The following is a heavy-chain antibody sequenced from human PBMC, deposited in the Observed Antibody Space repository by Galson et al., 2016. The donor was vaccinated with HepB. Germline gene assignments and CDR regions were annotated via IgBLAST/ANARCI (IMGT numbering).Heavy chain of an antibody. D-gene: IGHD6-19*01. V-gene: IGHV3-23*01. Sequence: SLRLSCAASGFTFSSYAMNWVRQAPGKGLEWVATISIFGDNTHYADSVKGRFTVSRDNSKSTFYLHMHGLRVEDTDIYHCAKDLDSSGWYEGVYWGQGTLVTVSS. J-gene: IGHJ4*02. CDR3: AKDLDSSGWYEGVY. CDR2: ISIFGDNT. CDR1: GFTFSSYA.